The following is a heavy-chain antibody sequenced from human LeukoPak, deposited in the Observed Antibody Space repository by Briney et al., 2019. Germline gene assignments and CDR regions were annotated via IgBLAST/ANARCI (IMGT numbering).Heavy chain of an antibody. V-gene: IGHV4-59*08. CDR3: ARSFYYGYNDY. CDR1: GGSISSYY. D-gene: IGHD3-10*01. J-gene: IGHJ4*02. Sequence: PSETLSLTCTVSGGSISSYYWSWIRQPPGKGLEWIGYIYYSGSTNYNPSLKSRVTISVDTSKSQFSLKLSSVTATDTAVYYCARSFYYGYNDYWGQGTLVTVSS. CDR2: IYYSGST.